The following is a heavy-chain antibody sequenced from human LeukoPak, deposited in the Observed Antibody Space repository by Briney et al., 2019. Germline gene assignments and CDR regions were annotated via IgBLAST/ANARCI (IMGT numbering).Heavy chain of an antibody. J-gene: IGHJ4*02. CDR2: IIPIFGTA. D-gene: IGHD3-10*01. CDR1: GGTFSSYA. V-gene: IGHV1-69*13. CDR3: ARGRVYYYGSGSYYNAPDY. Sequence: GASVTVSCKASGGTFSSYAISWVRQAPGQGLEWMGGIIPIFGTANYAQKFQGRVTITADESTSTAYMELSSLRSEDTAVYYCARGRVYYYGSGSYYNAPDYWGQGTLVTVSS.